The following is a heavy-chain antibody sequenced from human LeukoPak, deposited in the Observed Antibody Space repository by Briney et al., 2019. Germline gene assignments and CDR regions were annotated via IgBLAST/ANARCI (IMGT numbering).Heavy chain of an antibody. D-gene: IGHD3-10*02. V-gene: IGHV4-34*01. CDR1: GGSFSGYY. CDR3: ARGGVRGLGYYYYYMDV. Sequence: SETLSLTCAVYGGSFSGYYWSWIRQPPGKGLEWIGEINHSGSTNYNPSLKSRVTISVDTSKNQFSLKLSSVTAADTAVYYCARGGVRGLGYYYYYMDVWGKGTTVTVSS. J-gene: IGHJ6*03. CDR2: INHSGST.